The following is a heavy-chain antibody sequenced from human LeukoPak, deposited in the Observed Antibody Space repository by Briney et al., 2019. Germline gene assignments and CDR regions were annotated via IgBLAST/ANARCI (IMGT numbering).Heavy chain of an antibody. D-gene: IGHD3-16*01. V-gene: IGHV4-39*07. Sequence: SETLSLTCTVSGGSISSSSYYWGWIRQPPGKGLEWIGSIYYSGSTYYNPSLKSRVTISLDTSKNQLSLKLSSVTAADTAVYYCATELPDRARGEFDYWGQGTLATVSS. J-gene: IGHJ4*02. CDR2: IYYSGST. CDR3: ATELPDRARGEFDY. CDR1: GGSISSSSYY.